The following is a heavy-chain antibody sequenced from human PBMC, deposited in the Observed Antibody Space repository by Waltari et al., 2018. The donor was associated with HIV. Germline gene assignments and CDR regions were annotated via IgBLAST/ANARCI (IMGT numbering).Heavy chain of an antibody. J-gene: IGHJ4*02. V-gene: IGHV1-8*02. CDR3: TKGRRGALFGDE. D-gene: IGHD3-3*01. CDR2: MNPDNGDA. Sequence: QVQLVQSGAEIKQPRASVRVSCNASGQSFLDFDINWVRRAPGRGLEWVGWMNPDNGDAGYGHKFRGRFTLTRDTSTDTAYMEVDNLKSEDTAIYFCTKGRRGALFGDEWGQGTLVTVSS. CDR1: GQSFLDFD.